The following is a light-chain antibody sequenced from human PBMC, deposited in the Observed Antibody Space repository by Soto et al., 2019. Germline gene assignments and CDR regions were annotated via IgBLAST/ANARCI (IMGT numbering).Light chain of an antibody. CDR1: SSDVGGYNY. J-gene: IGLJ2*01. V-gene: IGLV2-14*03. CDR3: SSYTSSSTGV. Sequence: QSALTQPASVSGSPGQSITISCTGTSSDVGGYNYVSWYQQHPGKAPKLMIYYGNNRPSGVSIRFSATKSCNTSSLTISGLQDEDEADYYCSSYTSSSTGVFGGGTKLTVL. CDR2: YGN.